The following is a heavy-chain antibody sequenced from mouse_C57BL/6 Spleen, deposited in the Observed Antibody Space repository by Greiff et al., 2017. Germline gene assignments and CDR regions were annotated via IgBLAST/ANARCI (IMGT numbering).Heavy chain of an antibody. J-gene: IGHJ1*03. CDR3: ARDGGSGYFDV. V-gene: IGHV1-80*01. CDR2: IYPGDGDT. Sequence: QVQLQQSGAELVKPGASVKISCKASGYAFSGYWMNWVKQRPGKGLEWIGQIYPGDGDTNYNGKFKGKATLTADKSSSTAYMQLSSLTSEDSAVYFCARDGGSGYFDVWGTGTTVTVSS. D-gene: IGHD6-1*01. CDR1: GYAFSGYW.